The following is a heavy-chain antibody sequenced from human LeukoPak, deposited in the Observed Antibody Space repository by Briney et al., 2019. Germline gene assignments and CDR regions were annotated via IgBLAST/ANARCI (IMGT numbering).Heavy chain of an antibody. D-gene: IGHD5-24*01. CDR2: VYYSGTT. Sequence: PSETLSLTCTVSGYSISSGYYWGWIRQPPGKGLEWIGYVYYSGTTNYNPSLKSRVTISVDTSKNQFSLNLTSVTAADTAVYYCARYGSATIARFDYWGQGTLVTVSS. CDR1: GYSISSGYY. V-gene: IGHV4-38-2*02. CDR3: ARYGSATIARFDY. J-gene: IGHJ4*02.